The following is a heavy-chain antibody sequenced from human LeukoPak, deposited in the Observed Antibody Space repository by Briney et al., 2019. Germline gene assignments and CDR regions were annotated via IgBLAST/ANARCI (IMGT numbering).Heavy chain of an antibody. J-gene: IGHJ4*02. V-gene: IGHV4-34*01. CDR1: GGSFSGYY. CDR3: ASFLRDFWSGPSAHFDY. D-gene: IGHD3-3*01. CDR2: INHSGST. Sequence: NPSETLSLTCAVYGGSFSGYYWSWIRQPPGKGLEWIGEINHSGSTNYNPSLKSRVTISVDTSKNQFSLKLSSVTAADTAVYYCASFLRDFWSGPSAHFDYWGQGTLVTVSS.